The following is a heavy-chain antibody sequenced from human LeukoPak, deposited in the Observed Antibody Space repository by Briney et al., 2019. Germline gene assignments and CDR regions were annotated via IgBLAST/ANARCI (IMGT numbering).Heavy chain of an antibody. J-gene: IGHJ4*02. CDR3: ARDRQYSSGDSHFDY. CDR1: GGSISSYY. Sequence: PSETLSLTCTVSGGSISSYYWSWIRQPPGKGLEWIGYIYYSGSTNYNPSLKSRVTISVDTSKNQFSLKLSSVTAADTAVYYCARDRQYSSGDSHFDYWGQGTLVTVSS. V-gene: IGHV4-59*01. CDR2: IYYSGST. D-gene: IGHD6-19*01.